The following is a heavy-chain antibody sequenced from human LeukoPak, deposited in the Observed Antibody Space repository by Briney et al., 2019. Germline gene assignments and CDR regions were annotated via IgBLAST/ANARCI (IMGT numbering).Heavy chain of an antibody. CDR2: INPNSGGT. CDR3: AREEAYYYGSGSLGIDY. D-gene: IGHD3-10*01. CDR1: GYTFTGYY. Sequence: ASVKVSCKASGYTFTGYYMHWVRQAPGQGLEWMGWINPNSGGTNYAQKFQGRVTMTRDTSISTAYMELSSLRSDDTAVYYCAREEAYYYGSGSLGIDYWGQGTLVTVSS. J-gene: IGHJ4*02. V-gene: IGHV1-2*02.